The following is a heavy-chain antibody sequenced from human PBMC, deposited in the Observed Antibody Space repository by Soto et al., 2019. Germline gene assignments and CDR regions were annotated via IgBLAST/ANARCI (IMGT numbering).Heavy chain of an antibody. Sequence: SQTLSLTCAISGDSVSSSSVTWNWIRQSPSRGLEWLGRTYYRSKWYNDYAESVKSRVTINPDTSKNQFSLHLNSVTPEDTAVYYCVRLIGISWLDFWGQGTLVTVYS. CDR2: TYYRSKWYN. CDR1: GDSVSSSSVT. CDR3: VRLIGISWLDF. J-gene: IGHJ5*01. D-gene: IGHD2-8*01. V-gene: IGHV6-1*01.